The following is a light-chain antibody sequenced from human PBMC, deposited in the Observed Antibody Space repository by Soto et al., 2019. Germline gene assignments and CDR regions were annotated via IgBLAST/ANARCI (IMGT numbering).Light chain of an antibody. V-gene: IGKV3-20*01. CDR1: QSVSNNY. CDR3: QQYDTYSPRLA. J-gene: IGKJ4*01. CDR2: AAS. Sequence: IVLTQSPGTLSMSPGERATLSCRASQSVSNNYLAWYQQKPGQAPRLLIFAASSRATGIPDRFSGSGSGTDFTLTISRLEPEDFAMYYCQQYDTYSPRLAFGGGTTVEIK.